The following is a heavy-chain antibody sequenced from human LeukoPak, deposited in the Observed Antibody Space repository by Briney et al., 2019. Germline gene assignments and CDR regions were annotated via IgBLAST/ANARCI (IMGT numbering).Heavy chain of an antibody. CDR1: GGSFSGYY. CDR2: INHSGST. V-gene: IGHV4-34*01. J-gene: IGHJ4*02. CDR3: ARATRYCSSTSCPY. Sequence: ETLSLTCAVYGGSFSGYYWSWTRQPPGKGLEWIGEINHSGSTNYNPSLKSRVTISVDTSKNQFSLKLSSVTAADTAMYYCARATRYCSSTSCPYWGQGTLVTVSP. D-gene: IGHD2-2*01.